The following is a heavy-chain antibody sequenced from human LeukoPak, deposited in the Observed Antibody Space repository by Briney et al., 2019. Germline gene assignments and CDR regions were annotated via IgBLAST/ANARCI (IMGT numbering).Heavy chain of an antibody. V-gene: IGHV3-48*01. CDR1: GFTFSSYA. D-gene: IGHD3-3*01. CDR3: ARPPNTIFGFYYYMDV. CDR2: ISSSSSTI. J-gene: IGHJ6*03. Sequence: QPGGSLRLSCAASGFTFSSYAMNWVRQAPGKGLEWVSYISSSSSTIYYADSVKGRFTISRDNAKNSLYLQMNSLRAEDTAVYYCARPPNTIFGFYYYMDVWGKGTTVTVSS.